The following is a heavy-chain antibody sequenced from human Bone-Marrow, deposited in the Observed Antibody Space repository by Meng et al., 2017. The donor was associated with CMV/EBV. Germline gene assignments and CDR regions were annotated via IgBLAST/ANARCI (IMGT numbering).Heavy chain of an antibody. J-gene: IGHJ4*02. D-gene: IGHD1-26*01. CDR2: INPNSGGT. Sequence: ASETVSCQASGYTFARYYMHRVRQAPGQGLEWMGWINPNSGGTNYAQKLQGRVTMTRDTSISTAYMELSRLSSDDTSVYYSARVPVVGATPFDYWGQGTLVTGAS. CDR1: GYTFARYY. V-gene: IGHV1-2*02. CDR3: ARVPVVGATPFDY.